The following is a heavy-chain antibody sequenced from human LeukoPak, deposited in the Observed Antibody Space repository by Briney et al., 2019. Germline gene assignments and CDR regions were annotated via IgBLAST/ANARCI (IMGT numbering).Heavy chain of an antibody. CDR3: ARQFWDYRSSSPYSYSYMDV. CDR1: GGSITSGTYY. CDR2: IYTSGST. D-gene: IGHD6-6*01. J-gene: IGHJ6*03. V-gene: IGHV4-61*02. Sequence: SETLSLTCTVSGGSITSGTYYWNWIRQPAGKGLEWIGRIYTSGSTNYNPSLKSRVTISLDTSKNQFSLKLSSVTAADTAVYFCARQFWDYRSSSPYSYSYMDVWGKGTTVTVSS.